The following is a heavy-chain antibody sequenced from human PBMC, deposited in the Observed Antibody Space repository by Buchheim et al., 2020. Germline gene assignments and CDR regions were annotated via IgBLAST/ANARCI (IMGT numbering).Heavy chain of an antibody. CDR2: ISSSSSYT. D-gene: IGHD3-3*01. V-gene: IGHV3-11*06. J-gene: IGHJ6*03. Sequence: QVQLVESGGGLVKPGGSLRLSCAASGFTFSDYYMSWIRQAPGKGLEWVSYISSSSSYTNYADSVKGRFTISRDNSKNTLYLQMNSLRAEDTAVYYCARDGTSYYDFWSGYSTYYYYYMDVWGKGTT. CDR1: GFTFSDYY. CDR3: ARDGTSYYDFWSGYSTYYYYYMDV.